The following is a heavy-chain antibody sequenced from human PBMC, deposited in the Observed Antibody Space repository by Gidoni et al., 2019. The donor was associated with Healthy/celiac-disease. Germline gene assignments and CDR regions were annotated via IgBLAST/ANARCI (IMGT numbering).Heavy chain of an antibody. V-gene: IGHV4-59*01. D-gene: IGHD2-2*01. J-gene: IGHJ3*02. Sequence: QVQLQESGPGLVKPSETLSLTCTVSGGSISSYYWSWIRQPPGKALEWIGYIYYSWSTNYNPSLKSRVTISVDTSKNQFSLKLSSVNAADTAVYYCARDRVEQEYQLLDDAFDIWGQGTMVTVSS. CDR2: IYYSWST. CDR1: GGSISSYY. CDR3: ARDRVEQEYQLLDDAFDI.